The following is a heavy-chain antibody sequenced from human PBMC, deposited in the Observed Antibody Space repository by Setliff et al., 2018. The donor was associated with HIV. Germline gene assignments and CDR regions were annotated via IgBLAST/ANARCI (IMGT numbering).Heavy chain of an antibody. CDR3: ASDLVVVAPYYCFDP. CDR2: INPNSGDT. J-gene: IGHJ5*02. V-gene: IGHV1-2*02. D-gene: IGHD2-15*01. Sequence: ASVKVSCKTSGYTFTSYHLHWLRQAPGQGLEWMGWINPNSGDTRYAQRFQGRVTMTRDTSTNTAYMELNRLTSDDTAVYYCASDLVVVAPYYCFDPWGQGTPVSVSS. CDR1: GYTFTSYH.